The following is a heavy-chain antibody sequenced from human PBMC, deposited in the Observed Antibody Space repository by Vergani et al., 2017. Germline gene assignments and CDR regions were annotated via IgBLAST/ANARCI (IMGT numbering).Heavy chain of an antibody. CDR3: PKPRYNFGYYFAMND. CDR2: INWNEKTT. CDR1: GFTLDEHV. J-gene: IGHJ6*02. D-gene: IGHD1-1*01. V-gene: IGHV3-43D*04. Sequence: EVQLVESGGGVAKPGGSLTLSCATSGFTLDEHVMHWVRQRPGKGLEWVSFINWNEKTTSYTDSVKGRFTITRDISKKSLHTQMNSLTADDTGVYYCPKPRYNFGYYFAMNDWGQGTTVIVSS.